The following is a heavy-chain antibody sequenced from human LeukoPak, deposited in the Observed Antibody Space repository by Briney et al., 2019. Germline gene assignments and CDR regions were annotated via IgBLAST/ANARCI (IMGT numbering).Heavy chain of an antibody. CDR3: ARVHAFSLPWLLPPGGMDV. CDR1: GFTFSSYG. V-gene: IGHV3-33*01. CDR2: IWYDGSNK. J-gene: IGHJ6*02. D-gene: IGHD3-22*01. Sequence: PGGSLRLSCAASGFTFSSYGRHWVRQAPGKGLEWVAVIWYDGSNKYYADSVKGRFTISRDNSKNTLYLQMNSLRAEDTAVYYCARVHAFSLPWLLPPGGMDVWGQGTTVTVSS.